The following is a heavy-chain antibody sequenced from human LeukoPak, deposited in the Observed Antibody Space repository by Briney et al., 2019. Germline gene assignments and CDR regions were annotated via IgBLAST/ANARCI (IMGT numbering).Heavy chain of an antibody. CDR3: ARAIVVVVTAPPYWYFDL. CDR1: GGSISSYY. Sequence: SETLSLTCAVSGGSISSYYWSWIRQSPGKGLEWVGHIYNFGSTNYNPSLKSRVTISVDTSKNQFSLKLSSVTAADTAVYYCARAIVVVVTAPPYWYFDLWGRGTLVTVSS. V-gene: IGHV4-4*08. D-gene: IGHD2-21*02. J-gene: IGHJ2*01. CDR2: IYNFGST.